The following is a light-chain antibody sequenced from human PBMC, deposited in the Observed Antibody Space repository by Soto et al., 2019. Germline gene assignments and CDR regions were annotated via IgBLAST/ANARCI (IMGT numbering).Light chain of an antibody. J-gene: IGKJ3*01. CDR2: DAS. V-gene: IGKV1-33*01. CDR3: QQYDNLPRRT. Sequence: DIQMTQSPSSLSASVGDRVTITCQASQDISNYLNWYQQKPGKAPKLLIYDASNLETGVPSRFSGSXXXTXXTFTISSLQPEDIATYYCQQYDNLPRRTFGPGTKVDIK. CDR1: QDISNY.